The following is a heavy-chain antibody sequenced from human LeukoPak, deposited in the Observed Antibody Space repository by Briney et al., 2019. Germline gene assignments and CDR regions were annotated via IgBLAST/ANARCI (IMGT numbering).Heavy chain of an antibody. D-gene: IGHD3-22*01. Sequence: PSETLSLTCAVSGGSISSGGYSWSWIRQPPGKGLEWIGYIYYSGSTYYNPSLKSRVTISVDTSKNQFSLKLSSVTAADTAVYYCARGRQYYYDSSGAYFDYWGQGTLVTVSS. CDR2: IYYSGST. CDR1: GGSISSGGYS. J-gene: IGHJ4*02. V-gene: IGHV4-30-4*07. CDR3: ARGRQYYYDSSGAYFDY.